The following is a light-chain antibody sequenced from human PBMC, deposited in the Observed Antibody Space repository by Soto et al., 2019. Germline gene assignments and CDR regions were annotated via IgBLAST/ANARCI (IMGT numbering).Light chain of an antibody. V-gene: IGKV1-5*03. CDR2: RAS. Sequence: DVQMTQSPSTLSASVGDRVTITCRASQGVNIWLAWYQQKPGRAPKLLIHRASILESGVPSRFSGSGSGKEFTLTISSLQPDDFASYYCQQYKVYWSFGPGTKVEIK. CDR3: QQYKVYWS. CDR1: QGVNIW. J-gene: IGKJ1*01.